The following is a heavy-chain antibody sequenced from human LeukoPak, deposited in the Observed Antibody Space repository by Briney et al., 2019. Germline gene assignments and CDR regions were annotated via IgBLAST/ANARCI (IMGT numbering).Heavy chain of an antibody. J-gene: IGHJ3*02. CDR2: IRYDGSNK. CDR1: GFTFSGFG. CDR3: AKDRHPQVLWFAYDAFDI. D-gene: IGHD3-10*01. Sequence: QSGGSLRLSCAASGFTFSGFGMHWVRQAPGKGLEWVAFIRYDGSNKFYADSVKGRFTISRDNSKNTLYLQMNSLRAEDTAVYYCAKDRHPQVLWFAYDAFDIWGQGTMVTVSS. V-gene: IGHV3-30*02.